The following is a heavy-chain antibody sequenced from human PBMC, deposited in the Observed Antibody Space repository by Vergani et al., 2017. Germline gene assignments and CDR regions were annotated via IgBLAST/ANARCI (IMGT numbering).Heavy chain of an antibody. CDR1: GYTFTGYY. CDR3: ARDRGYNWFDP. J-gene: IGHJ5*02. Sequence: QVQLVQSGAEVKKPGASVKVSCKASGYTFTGYYMHWVRQAPGQGLEWMGWINPNSGGPNYAQKFQGWVTMIRDTSISTAYMELSRLRSDDTAVYYCARDRGYNWFDPWGQGTLVTVSS. V-gene: IGHV1-2*04. CDR2: INPNSGGP.